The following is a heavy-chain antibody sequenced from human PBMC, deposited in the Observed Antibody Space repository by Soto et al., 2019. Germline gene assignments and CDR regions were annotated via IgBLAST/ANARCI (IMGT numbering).Heavy chain of an antibody. CDR1: GFTLSHYN. D-gene: IGHD4-4*01. J-gene: IGHJ4*02. V-gene: IGHV3-48*01. CDR3: AKDRNSNYLFAY. CDR2: ISSSSGTI. Sequence: GGSLRLSCAGSGFTLSHYNQNLGRRAPGKGLEWVSYISSSSGTIYYADSVRGRFTVSRDNAKNSLYLQMNSLRAEDTAVYYCAKDRNSNYLFAYWGLGTLVTVSS.